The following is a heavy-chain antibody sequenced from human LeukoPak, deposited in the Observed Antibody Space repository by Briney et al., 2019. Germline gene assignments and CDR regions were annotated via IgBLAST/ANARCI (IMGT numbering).Heavy chain of an antibody. D-gene: IGHD3-3*01. CDR3: ARRLRFLEWLFFDY. CDR2: IYHSGST. CDR1: GYSISSGYY. Sequence: SETLSLTCTVSGYSISSGYYWGWIRQSPGKGLEWIGSIYHSGSTYYNPSLKSRVTISVDTSKNQFSLKLSSVTAADTAVYCCARRLRFLEWLFFDYWGQGTLVTVSS. J-gene: IGHJ4*02. V-gene: IGHV4-38-2*02.